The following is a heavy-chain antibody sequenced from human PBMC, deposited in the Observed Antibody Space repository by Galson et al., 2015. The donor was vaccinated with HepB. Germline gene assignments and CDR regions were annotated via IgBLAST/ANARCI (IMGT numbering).Heavy chain of an antibody. CDR2: IRSKAYGGTT. J-gene: IGHJ3*02. V-gene: IGHV3-49*03. D-gene: IGHD5-24*01. Sequence: SLRLSCAASGFTFGDYAMSWFRQAPGKGLEWVGFIRSKAYGGTTEYAASVKGRFTISRDDSKSIAYLQMNSLKTEDTAVYYCTRDSPVEMATIQSGNDAFDIWGQGTMVTVSS. CDR3: TRDSPVEMATIQSGNDAFDI. CDR1: GFTFGDYA.